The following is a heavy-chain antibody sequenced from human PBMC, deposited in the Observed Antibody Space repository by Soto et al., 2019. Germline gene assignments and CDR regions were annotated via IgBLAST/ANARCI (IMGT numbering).Heavy chain of an antibody. CDR2: IKSDGTGT. D-gene: IGHD3-16*01. CDR3: AALGSLRR. Sequence: EVQLVESGGGLVQPGGSLRLSCAGSGFTFSSYWMHWVRQAPGKGLVWVSRIKSDGTGTTYADSVKDRFTISRDNAKNTLYLQMNSLRAEDTAVYYCAALGSLRRWGQGTLVTVSS. V-gene: IGHV3-74*01. J-gene: IGHJ4*02. CDR1: GFTFSSYW.